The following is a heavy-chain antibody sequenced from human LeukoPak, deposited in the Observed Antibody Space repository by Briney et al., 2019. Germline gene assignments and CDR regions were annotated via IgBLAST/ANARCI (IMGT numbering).Heavy chain of an antibody. Sequence: GGSLRLSCAASEFTFSSYAMSWVRQAPGKGLEWVSAISVSGGSTYYADSVKGRFTISRDNSKNTLYLQMNSLRAEDAAVYYCARLGYGAYFDYWGQGTLVTVSS. J-gene: IGHJ4*02. CDR2: ISVSGGST. CDR3: ARLGYGAYFDY. V-gene: IGHV3-23*01. CDR1: EFTFSSYA. D-gene: IGHD5-18*01.